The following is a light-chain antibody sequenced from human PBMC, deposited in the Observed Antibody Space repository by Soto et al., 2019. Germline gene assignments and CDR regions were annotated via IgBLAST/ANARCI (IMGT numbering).Light chain of an antibody. CDR1: RSDVGGYNY. Sequence: QSALTQPASVSGSPGQSITISCTGTRSDVGGYNYVSWYQQYPGKAPKLIIYDVTNRPSGVSNRFSASKSGNTASLTISGPQAEDESHYHCCSYTSSGTLVFGGGTKVTVL. CDR2: DVT. CDR3: CSYTSSGTLV. V-gene: IGLV2-14*03. J-gene: IGLJ2*01.